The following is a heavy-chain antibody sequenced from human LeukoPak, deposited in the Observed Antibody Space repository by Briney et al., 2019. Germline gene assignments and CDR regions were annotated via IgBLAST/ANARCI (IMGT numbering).Heavy chain of an antibody. J-gene: IGHJ6*02. Sequence: PSETLSLTCTVSGGSISSYYWSWIRQPPGKGLEWIGYIYYSGSTNYNPSLKSRVTISVDTSKNQFSLKLSSVTAADTAVYYCARHLSVAGEYYYYGMDVWGQGTTVTVSS. D-gene: IGHD6-19*01. V-gene: IGHV4-59*08. CDR1: GGSISSYY. CDR3: ARHLSVAGEYYYYGMDV. CDR2: IYYSGST.